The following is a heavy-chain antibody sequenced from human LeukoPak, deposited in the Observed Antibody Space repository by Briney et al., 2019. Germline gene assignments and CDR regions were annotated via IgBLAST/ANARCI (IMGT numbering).Heavy chain of an antibody. Sequence: ASVKVSCKASGYTFTGYYMHWVRQAPGQGLEWMGWINPNSGGTNYAQKFQGRVTMTRDTSISTAYMELSRLRSDDTAVYYCARGAYSSSWYRDYYYYYYMDVWGKGTTVTVSS. D-gene: IGHD6-13*01. CDR2: INPNSGGT. CDR1: GYTFTGYY. CDR3: ARGAYSSSWYRDYYYYYYMDV. V-gene: IGHV1-2*02. J-gene: IGHJ6*03.